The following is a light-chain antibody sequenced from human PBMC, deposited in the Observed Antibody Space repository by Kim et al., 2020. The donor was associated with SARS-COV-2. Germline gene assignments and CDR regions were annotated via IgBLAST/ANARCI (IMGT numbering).Light chain of an antibody. CDR3: QAWDSSTHNYV. CDR1: KVGDKY. V-gene: IGLV3-1*01. J-gene: IGLJ1*01. Sequence: AGQKASITCSVYKVGDKYVSCYQQKPGPSPVVVIYQHNPRPSGIPERFSCSNSGNTATLTISGTQAMDEADYYCQAWDSSTHNYVFGAGTKVTVL. CDR2: QHN.